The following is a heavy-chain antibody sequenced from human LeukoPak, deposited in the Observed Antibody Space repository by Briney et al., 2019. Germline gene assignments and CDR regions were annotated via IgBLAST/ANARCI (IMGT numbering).Heavy chain of an antibody. Sequence: SSETLSLTCTVSGGSISSYYWSCIRQPPGKGLEWIGYIYYSGSTNYNPSLKSRVTISVDTSKNQFSLKLSSVTAADTAVYYCARERYGDYDFDYWGQGTLVTVSS. CDR1: GGSISSYY. D-gene: IGHD4-17*01. J-gene: IGHJ4*02. CDR3: ARERYGDYDFDY. V-gene: IGHV4-59*01. CDR2: IYYSGST.